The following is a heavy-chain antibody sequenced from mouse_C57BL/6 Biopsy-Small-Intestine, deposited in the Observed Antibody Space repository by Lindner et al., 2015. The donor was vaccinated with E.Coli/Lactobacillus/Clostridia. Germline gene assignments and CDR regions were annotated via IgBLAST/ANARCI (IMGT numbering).Heavy chain of an antibody. Sequence: SVKVSCKASGGTFSSSTVSWVRQAPGQGLEWMGGIIPTFGTANYAQKFQGTVTITADQSTSTVYMELRSLRSEDTAVYYCVRDANTWIYVFDIWGQGTMVTVSS. J-gene: IGHJ3*01. CDR3: VRDANTWIYVFDI. V-gene: IGHV1-81*01. CDR2: IIPTFGTA. D-gene: IGHD2-3*01. CDR1: GGTFSSST.